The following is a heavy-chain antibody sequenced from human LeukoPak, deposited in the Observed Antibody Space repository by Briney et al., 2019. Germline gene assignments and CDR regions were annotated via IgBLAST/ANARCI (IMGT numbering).Heavy chain of an antibody. CDR3: VKDIKKTYGIFDD. V-gene: IGHV3-30*02. CDR1: GFTFSSYG. J-gene: IGHJ4*02. Sequence: GGSLRLSCAPSGFTFSSYGMHWVRQAPVKGLEWVAFIRFDGSYRYYADSVKGRFTISRDNSKNTLDLQMNRLSPEDTAAYYCVKDIKKTYGIFDDWGQGTLVTVSS. D-gene: IGHD2-21*01. CDR2: IRFDGSYR.